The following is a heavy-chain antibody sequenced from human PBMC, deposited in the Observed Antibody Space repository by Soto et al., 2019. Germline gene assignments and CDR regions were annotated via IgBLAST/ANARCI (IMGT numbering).Heavy chain of an antibody. CDR1: GYTFTSYG. CDR3: ARVGGWGCSGGTSCFDY. CDR2: ISGYNGNT. J-gene: IGHJ4*02. Sequence: QVQLVQSGAEVKKPGASVKVSCKASGYTFTSYGISWVRQAPGQGLEWMGWISGYNGNTNYAQKLRGRVTMTTDPSTSTAYMELRSLRSDDTAVYYCARVGGWGCSGGTSCFDYWGQGALVNVSS. D-gene: IGHD2-15*01. V-gene: IGHV1-18*01.